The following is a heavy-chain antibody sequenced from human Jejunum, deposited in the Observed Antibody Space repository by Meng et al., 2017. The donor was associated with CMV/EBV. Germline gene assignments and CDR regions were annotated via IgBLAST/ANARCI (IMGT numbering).Heavy chain of an antibody. CDR1: GSFSGYY. CDR3: ARVSGLTGTRRGAFDI. CDR2: INHSGST. V-gene: IGHV4-34*01. Sequence: GSFSGYYWSWIRQPPGKGLEWIGEINHSGSTNYNPSLKSRVTISVDTSKNQFSLKPSSVTAADTAVYYCARVSGLTGTRRGAFDIWGQGTMVTVSS. D-gene: IGHD1-20*01. J-gene: IGHJ3*02.